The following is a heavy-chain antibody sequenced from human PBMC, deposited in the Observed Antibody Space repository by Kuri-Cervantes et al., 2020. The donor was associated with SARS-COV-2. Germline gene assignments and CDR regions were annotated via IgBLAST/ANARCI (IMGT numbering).Heavy chain of an antibody. J-gene: IGHJ4*02. V-gene: IGHV3-23*01. Sequence: GGSLRLSCAASGFNFSRTDMHWVRQAPGKGLEWVSAISGSGGSTYYADSVKGRFTISRDNSKNTLYLQMNSLRAEDTAMYYCARDRIGVHDSWGQGTLVTDSS. CDR3: ARDRIGVHDS. D-gene: IGHD2-15*01. CDR2: ISGSGGST. CDR1: GFNFSRTD.